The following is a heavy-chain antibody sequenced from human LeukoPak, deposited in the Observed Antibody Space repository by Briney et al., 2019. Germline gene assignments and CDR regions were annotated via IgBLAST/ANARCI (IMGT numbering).Heavy chain of an antibody. CDR2: ISYDGSNK. J-gene: IGHJ6*03. CDR1: GFTFSSYA. D-gene: IGHD3-3*01. CDR3: ARDYYDFWSGTHYQTSYYYYYMDV. Sequence: GRSLRLSCAASGFTFSSYAMHRVRQAPGKGLEWVAVISYDGSNKYYADSVKGRFTISRDNSKNTLYLQMNSLRAEDTAVYYCARDYYDFWSGTHYQTSYYYYYMDVWGKGTTVTVSS. V-gene: IGHV3-30-3*01.